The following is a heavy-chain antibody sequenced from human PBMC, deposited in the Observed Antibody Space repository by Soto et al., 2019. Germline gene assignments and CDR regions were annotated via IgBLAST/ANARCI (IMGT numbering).Heavy chain of an antibody. D-gene: IGHD3-3*01. CDR2: IDGDGSA. CDR1: GFTLSNYA. J-gene: IGHJ3*02. V-gene: IGHV3-23*01. CDR3: AKDAVSYNGIYDPFDI. Sequence: EVQLLESGGGLVQPGGSLRLSCVASGFTLSNYAMSWVRQAPGKGLEWVSVIDGDGSAKFADSVKSRLTVSRDNSKNTLYLQMDSLRAEDTAIYYCAKDAVSYNGIYDPFDIWGRGTMVTVSS.